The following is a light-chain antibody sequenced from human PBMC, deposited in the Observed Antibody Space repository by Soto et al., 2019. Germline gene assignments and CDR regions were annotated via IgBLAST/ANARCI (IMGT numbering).Light chain of an antibody. CDR3: QQLNRFPRT. J-gene: IGKJ1*01. CDR2: SES. Sequence: DIPLTQSPSFLSASVGDIVTITCRASQDISSYLAWYQQIPGKVPRFLTHSESTLQSGVPSRFSATGSRTTFTLTISSLQPEDIATYYCQQLNRFPRTLGQGTKVEV. V-gene: IGKV1-9*01. CDR1: QDISSY.